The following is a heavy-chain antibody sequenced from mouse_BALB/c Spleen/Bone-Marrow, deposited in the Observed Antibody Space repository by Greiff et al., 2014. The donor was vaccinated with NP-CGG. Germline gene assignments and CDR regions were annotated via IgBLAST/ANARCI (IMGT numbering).Heavy chain of an antibody. J-gene: IGHJ4*01. V-gene: IGHV5-4*02. D-gene: IGHD1-2*01. CDR2: ISDGGSYT. CDR1: GFTFSDYY. CDR3: ARDRRITTATYAMDY. Sequence: EVKVVESGGGLVKPGGSLKLSCAASGFTFSDYYMYWVRQTPEKRLEWVATISDGGSYTYYPDSVKGRFTISRDNAKNNLYLQMSSLKSEDTATYYCARDRRITTATYAMDYWGQGTSVTVSS.